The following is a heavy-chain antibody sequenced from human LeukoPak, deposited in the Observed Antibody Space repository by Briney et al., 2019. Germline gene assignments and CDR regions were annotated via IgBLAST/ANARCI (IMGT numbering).Heavy chain of an antibody. J-gene: IGHJ4*02. Sequence: ASVKVSCKASGYTFTSYYMHWVRQAPGQGLEWLGIINPSGGSTSYAQKFQGRVTMTRDTSTSTVYMELSSLRSGDTAVYYCARDSVYSSSWYRVDYWGQGTLVTVSS. CDR1: GYTFTSYY. CDR2: INPSGGST. D-gene: IGHD6-13*01. V-gene: IGHV1-46*01. CDR3: ARDSVYSSSWYRVDY.